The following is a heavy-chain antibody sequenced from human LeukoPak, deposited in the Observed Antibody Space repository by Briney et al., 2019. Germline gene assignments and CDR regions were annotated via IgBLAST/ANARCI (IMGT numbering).Heavy chain of an antibody. CDR3: ARYSSGYHYYDWFDP. CDR1: GYTFTSYA. J-gene: IGHJ5*02. V-gene: IGHV1-3*01. Sequence: ASVKVSCKASGYTFTSYAMHWVRQAPGQRLEWMGWINAGNGNTKYSQKFQGRVTTTRDTSASTAYMELSSLRSEDTAVYYCARYSSGYHYYDWFDPWGQGTLVTVSS. D-gene: IGHD3-22*01. CDR2: INAGNGNT.